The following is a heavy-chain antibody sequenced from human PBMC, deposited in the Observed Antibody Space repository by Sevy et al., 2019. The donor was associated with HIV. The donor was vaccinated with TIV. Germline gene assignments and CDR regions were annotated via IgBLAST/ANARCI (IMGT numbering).Heavy chain of an antibody. CDR2: INHNGSVT. V-gene: IGHV3-7*01. D-gene: IGHD2-15*01. Sequence: GGSLRLSCVASGFSLSSYWMNWVRQTPGKGLEWVAHINHNGSVTYYVDSVKGRFTISRDNTRNFLYLQMTSLRVEDTALYYCVRAVATNGSFWGQGTLVTVSS. CDR3: VRAVATNGSF. CDR1: GFSLSSYW. J-gene: IGHJ4*02.